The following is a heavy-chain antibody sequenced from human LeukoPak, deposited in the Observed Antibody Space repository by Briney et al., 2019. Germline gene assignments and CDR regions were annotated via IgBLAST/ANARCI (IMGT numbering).Heavy chain of an antibody. V-gene: IGHV4-34*01. Sequence: SETLSLTCAVYGGSFSDYYWSWIRQPPGKGLEWIGEINHSGSTNYNPSLKSRVTISVDTSKNQFSLKLSSVTAADTAVYYCARVGLYSSSWSFDYWGQGTLVTVSS. CDR1: GGSFSDYY. CDR3: ARVGLYSSSWSFDY. J-gene: IGHJ4*02. CDR2: INHSGST. D-gene: IGHD6-13*01.